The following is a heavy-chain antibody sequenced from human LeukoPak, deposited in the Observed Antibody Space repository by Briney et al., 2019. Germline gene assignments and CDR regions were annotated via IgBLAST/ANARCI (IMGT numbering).Heavy chain of an antibody. D-gene: IGHD3-10*01. V-gene: IGHV4-61*01. CDR3: ARHYGSGMDYFDP. J-gene: IGHJ5*02. CDR1: GGSISSGNYY. CDR2: IYKTGTT. Sequence: SETLSLTCTVSGGSISSGNYYWSWVRQSPGKGLEWIGYIYKTGTTNYNPSVKSRLTISVDTSKNQFSLKLSSVTAADTAVYYCARHYGSGMDYFDPWGQGTLVTVSS.